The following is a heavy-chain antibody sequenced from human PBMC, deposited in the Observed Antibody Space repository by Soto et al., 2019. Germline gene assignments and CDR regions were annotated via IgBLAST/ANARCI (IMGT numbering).Heavy chain of an antibody. D-gene: IGHD1-1*01. CDR1: GYTFTSYD. CDR3: ARERTGTTSMDV. V-gene: IGHV1-8*01. Sequence: GASVKVSCKASGYTFTSYDINWVRQATGQGLEWVGWMNPNSGNTGYAQKFRGRVTMTRNTSISTAYMELSSLRSEDTAVYYCARERTGTTSMDVWGQGATVTVSS. J-gene: IGHJ6*02. CDR2: MNPNSGNT.